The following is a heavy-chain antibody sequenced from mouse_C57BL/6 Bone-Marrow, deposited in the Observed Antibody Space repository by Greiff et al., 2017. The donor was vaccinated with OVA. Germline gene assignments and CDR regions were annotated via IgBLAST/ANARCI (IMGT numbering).Heavy chain of an antibody. J-gene: IGHJ1*03. D-gene: IGHD1-2*01. Sequence: QVQLQQSGPELVKPGASVKISCKASGYAFSNSWMNWVKQRPGKGLEWIGRIYPGDGDTNYNGKFKGKATLTADKSSNTAYMQLSSLTSEDSAVYFCARRVLRPYWYFDVWGTATTVTATS. V-gene: IGHV1-82*01. CDR3: ARRVLRPYWYFDV. CDR1: GYAFSNSW. CDR2: IYPGDGDT.